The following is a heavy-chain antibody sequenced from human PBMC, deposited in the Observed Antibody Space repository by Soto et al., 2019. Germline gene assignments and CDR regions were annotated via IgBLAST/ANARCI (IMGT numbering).Heavy chain of an antibody. Sequence: DVQLLESGGGLVQPGGSLTLSCAASRFRFSDFAMSWVRQAPGKGLEWVSSIGGLGSDTYYADPVKGRFTISRDNSKRTLYLQMDGLRDEDTAVYYCAKDAVPYNGKWDWFDSWGQGTLVIFS. CDR3: AKDAVPYNGKWDWFDS. D-gene: IGHD1-20*01. J-gene: IGHJ5*01. CDR1: RFRFSDFA. V-gene: IGHV3-23*01. CDR2: IGGLGSDT.